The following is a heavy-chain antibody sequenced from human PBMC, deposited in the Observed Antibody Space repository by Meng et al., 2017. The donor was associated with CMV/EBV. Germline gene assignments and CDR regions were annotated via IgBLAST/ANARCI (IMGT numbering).Heavy chain of an antibody. Sequence: ASVKVSCKASGYTFTSYGISWVRQAPGQGLGWMGWISGYNGNTDYAQKLQGRVTMTIDTSTGTAYMELRSLRSDDTAVYYCARDCSSTSCYRRGNNYYGMDVWGQGTTVTVSS. CDR1: GYTFTSYG. J-gene: IGHJ6*02. CDR2: ISGYNGNT. V-gene: IGHV1-18*01. CDR3: ARDCSSTSCYRRGNNYYGMDV. D-gene: IGHD2-2*01.